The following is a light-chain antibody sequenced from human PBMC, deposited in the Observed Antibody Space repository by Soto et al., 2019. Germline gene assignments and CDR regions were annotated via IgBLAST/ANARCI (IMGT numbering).Light chain of an antibody. CDR1: QSVSSSY. CDR3: QQYGSSHGYT. Sequence: EIVLTQSPGTLSLSPGERATLSCRASQSVSSSYLAWYQQKPGQAPRLLIYGASSRATGIPDRFSGSGSGTDFTLTISRLEPEDFAVYYCQQYGSSHGYTFGPGNKLEIK. V-gene: IGKV3-20*01. J-gene: IGKJ2*01. CDR2: GAS.